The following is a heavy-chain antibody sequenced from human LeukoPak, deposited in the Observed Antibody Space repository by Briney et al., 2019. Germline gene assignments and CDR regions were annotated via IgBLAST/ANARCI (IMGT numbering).Heavy chain of an antibody. CDR1: GVSVSDGRYY. CDR3: ATPYCSSISCLDVFNM. CDR2: KYYSGSA. J-gene: IGHJ3*02. V-gene: IGHV4-31*03. D-gene: IGHD2-2*01. Sequence: SEALSLTCNVSGVSVSDGRYYWTWIRQHPGKGLEWIGYKYYSGSAKYNPSLKSRLTISIDTSKNQFSLQLSSVTAADTATYYCATPYCSSISCLDVFNMWGQGTRVTVSS.